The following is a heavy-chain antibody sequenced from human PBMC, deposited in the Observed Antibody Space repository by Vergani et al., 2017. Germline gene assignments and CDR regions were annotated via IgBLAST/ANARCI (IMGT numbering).Heavy chain of an antibody. CDR3: ARCVPGVYDFWSGYKIYYYYMDV. CDR2: IYYSGST. CDR1: GGSISSYY. V-gene: IGHV4-59*01. J-gene: IGHJ6*03. D-gene: IGHD3-3*01. Sequence: QVQLQESGPGLVKPSETLSLTCTVSGGSISSYYWSWIRQPPGKGLEWIGYIYYSGSTNYNPSLKSRVTISVDTSKNQFSLKLSSVTAADTAVYYCARCVPGVYDFWSGYKIYYYYMDVWGKXP.